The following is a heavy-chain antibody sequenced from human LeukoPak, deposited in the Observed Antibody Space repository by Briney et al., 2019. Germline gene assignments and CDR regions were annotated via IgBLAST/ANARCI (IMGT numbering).Heavy chain of an antibody. CDR1: GGSFSGYY. CDR2: INHSGST. Sequence: KPSETLSLTCAVYGGSFSGYYWSWIRQPPGKGLEWIGEINHSGSTNYNPSLKSRVTISVDTSKNQFSLKLSSVTAADTAVYYCARVPGYGPQYYFDYWGQGTLVTVSS. J-gene: IGHJ4*02. V-gene: IGHV4-34*01. CDR3: ARVPGYGPQYYFDY. D-gene: IGHD5-18*01.